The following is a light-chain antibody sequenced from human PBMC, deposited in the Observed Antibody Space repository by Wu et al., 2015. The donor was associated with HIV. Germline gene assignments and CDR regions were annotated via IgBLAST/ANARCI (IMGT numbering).Light chain of an antibody. J-gene: IGKJ1*01. CDR1: QSVSSQ. Sequence: EIVLTQSPATLSLSPGERATLSCRASQSVSSQLAWYQQKPGQAPRLVIYDGSNRATGIPARFSGSGSGTDFTLTISRLEAADFAVYYCQQYGSSPQTFGQGTKVEIK. CDR3: QQYGSSPQT. V-gene: IGKV3-20*01. CDR2: DGS.